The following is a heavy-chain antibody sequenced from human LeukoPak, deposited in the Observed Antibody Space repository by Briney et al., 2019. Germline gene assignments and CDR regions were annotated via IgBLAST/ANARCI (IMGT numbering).Heavy chain of an antibody. CDR2: IYHSGST. CDR1: GYSISNGYY. Sequence: PSETLSLTCTVSGYSISNGYYWGWIRQPPGKGLEWIGNIYHSGSTYYNPPLKSRVTISVDTSKNQFSLKLSSVTAADTAVYYCARASSGYYYRDAFDIWGQGTMVTVSS. CDR3: ARASSGYYYRDAFDI. V-gene: IGHV4-38-2*02. D-gene: IGHD3-22*01. J-gene: IGHJ3*02.